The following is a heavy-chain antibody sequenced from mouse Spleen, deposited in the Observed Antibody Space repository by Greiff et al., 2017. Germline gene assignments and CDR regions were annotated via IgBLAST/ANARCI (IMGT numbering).Heavy chain of an antibody. CDR1: GFTFSDYY. J-gene: IGHJ4*01. V-gene: IGHV5-16*01. CDR2: INYDGSST. CDR3: ARGGDYYGSSCAMDY. D-gene: IGHD1-1*01. Sequence: DVKLVESEGGLVQPGSSMKLSCTASGFTFSDYYMAWVRQVPEKGLEWVANINYDGSSTYYLDSLKSRFIISRDNAKNILYLQMSSLKSEDTATYYCARGGDYYGSSCAMDYWGQGTSVTVSS.